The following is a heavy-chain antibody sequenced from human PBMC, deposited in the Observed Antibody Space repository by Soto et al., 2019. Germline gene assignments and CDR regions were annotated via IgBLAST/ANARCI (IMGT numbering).Heavy chain of an antibody. CDR3: ARSVVAGLGDYFDY. J-gene: IGHJ4*02. Sequence: QITLKESGPTLVKPTQPLTLTCTFSGFSLSSTRMAVGWIRQPPGKALEWLALIYWDDYKRDSPFLNSRLTISKDTYKNQVVLTICNTDTVYTARYYCARSVVAGLGDYFDYWGQGTLVAVSA. V-gene: IGHV2-5*02. CDR2: IYWDDYK. D-gene: IGHD6-19*01. CDR1: GFSLSSTRMA.